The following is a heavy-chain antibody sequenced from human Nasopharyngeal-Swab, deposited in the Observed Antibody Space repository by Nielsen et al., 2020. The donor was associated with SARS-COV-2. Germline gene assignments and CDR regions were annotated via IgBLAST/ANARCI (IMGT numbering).Heavy chain of an antibody. J-gene: IGHJ6*03. CDR3: ARTAGYYYMDV. V-gene: IGHV4-59*01. Sequence: SETLSLTCAVSGGSISSYSWSWIRLPPGKGLEWIGSIYYSGSTNYSPSLKSRVTISVDTSKNQFSLKLNSVTSADTAVYYCARTAGYYYMDVWGKGTTVTVSS. CDR1: GGSISSYS. CDR2: IYYSGST. D-gene: IGHD6-13*01.